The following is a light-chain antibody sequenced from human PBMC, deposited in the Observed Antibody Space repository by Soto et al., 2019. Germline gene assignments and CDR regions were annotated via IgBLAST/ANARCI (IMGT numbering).Light chain of an antibody. CDR2: GAS. CDR1: QSVSSNS. J-gene: IGKJ1*01. V-gene: IGKV3-20*01. Sequence: EVVLTQSPGTLSLSPGDRATLSCTASQSVSSNSLAWYQQIPGQPPRLLIYGASSRATGVPDRFSGSGSGTDFTLTISRLEPEDFAVYYCQQYGSSPETFGQGTKVDIK. CDR3: QQYGSSPET.